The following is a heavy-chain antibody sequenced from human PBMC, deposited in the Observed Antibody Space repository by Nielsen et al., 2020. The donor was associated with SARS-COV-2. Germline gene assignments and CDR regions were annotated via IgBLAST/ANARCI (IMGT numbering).Heavy chain of an antibody. Sequence: LRLSCTVSGASVSRGEYYWNWVRQPPGKGLEWIGFIYYSGSTKYNPSLKSRLTIPLDTSRNQCSLRLNSVTAADTAMYYCAARLYYGSGRALGYWGQGTLVTVSS. CDR3: AARLYYGSGRALGY. V-gene: IGHV4-30-4*01. D-gene: IGHD3-10*01. J-gene: IGHJ4*02. CDR2: IYYSGST. CDR1: GASVSRGEYY.